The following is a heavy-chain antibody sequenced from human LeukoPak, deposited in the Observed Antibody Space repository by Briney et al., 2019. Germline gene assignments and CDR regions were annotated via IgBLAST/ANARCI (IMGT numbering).Heavy chain of an antibody. CDR1: GGSISSSSYS. CDR2: IYYSGTT. J-gene: IGHJ4*02. CDR3: ARLSSKWGSDPFDY. V-gene: IGHV4-39*01. Sequence: PSETLSLTCTVSGGSISSSSYSWGWIRQPPGKGLEWIGNIYYSGTTYYNPSLKSRVTISVDTSKNQFSLKLSSVTAADTAVYSCARLSSKWGSDPFDYWGQGTLVTVSS. D-gene: IGHD3-16*02.